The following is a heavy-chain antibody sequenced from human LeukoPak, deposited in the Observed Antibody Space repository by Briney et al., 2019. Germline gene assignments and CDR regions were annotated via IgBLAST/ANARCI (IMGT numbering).Heavy chain of an antibody. CDR1: GGSFSGYY. J-gene: IGHJ3*02. V-gene: IGHV4-34*01. CDR3: VRPPYCSSTSCYRSFDI. D-gene: IGHD2-2*02. Sequence: PSETLSLTCAVYGGSFSGYYWTWIRQSPGKGLEWIGEVNHTAHTKYNPSLKSRVTMSVDTSKNQFSLRLTSVTAADTAVYYCVRPPYCSSTSCYRSFDIWGQGTMVTVSS. CDR2: VNHTAHT.